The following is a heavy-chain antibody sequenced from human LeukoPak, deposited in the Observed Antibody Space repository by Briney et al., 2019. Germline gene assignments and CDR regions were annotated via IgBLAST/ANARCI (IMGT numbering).Heavy chain of an antibody. D-gene: IGHD3-10*01. V-gene: IGHV3-48*03. CDR3: ATGDLWFGSWAFDI. CDR2: ISSSGSTI. J-gene: IGHJ3*02. CDR1: GFTFSSYE. Sequence: PGGSLRLSCAASGFTFSSYEMNWVRQAPGKGLEWVSYISSSGSTIYYADSVKGRFTISRDNSKNTLYLQMNSLRAEDTAVYYCATGDLWFGSWAFDIWGQGTMVTVSS.